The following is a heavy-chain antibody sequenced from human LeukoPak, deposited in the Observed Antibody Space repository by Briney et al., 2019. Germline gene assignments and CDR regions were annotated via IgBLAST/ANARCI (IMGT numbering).Heavy chain of an antibody. Sequence: GGSLRLSCAASGFTFSNYWMHWVRQVPGKGLVWVLRINDDGRATFYEGSVKGRFTISRDNAKNSLYLQMNSLRAEDTAVYYCARDLMGIAYRGAFYYWGQGTLVTVSS. D-gene: IGHD6-13*01. J-gene: IGHJ4*02. CDR1: GFTFSNYW. CDR3: ARDLMGIAYRGAFYY. V-gene: IGHV3-74*01. CDR2: INDDGRAT.